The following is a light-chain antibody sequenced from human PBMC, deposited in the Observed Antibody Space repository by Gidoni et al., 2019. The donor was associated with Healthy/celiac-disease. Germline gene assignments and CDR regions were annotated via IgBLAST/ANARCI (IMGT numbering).Light chain of an antibody. CDR1: SSDVCGYNY. J-gene: IGLJ3*02. CDR2: DVS. CDR3: SSYTSSSTLGV. V-gene: IGLV2-14*01. Sequence: QSALTQPAYVSGSPGQAITISCTGTSSDVCGYNYVSWYQQHPGKAPKLMIYDVSNRPSGVSNRFSGSKSVNTASLTISGLQAEDEADYYCSSYTSSSTLGVFGGGTKLTVL.